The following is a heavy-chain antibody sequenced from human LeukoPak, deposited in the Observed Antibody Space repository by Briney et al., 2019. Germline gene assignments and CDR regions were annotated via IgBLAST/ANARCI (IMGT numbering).Heavy chain of an antibody. J-gene: IGHJ3*01. D-gene: IGHD1-1*01. CDR3: ARDFTKTASPDAFDF. Sequence: SETLSLTCTLSGDSINRDGYHWTWIRQHPWKGLEWIGYIHYSGSTSYNPSLQSRVSISLDSSQNQFSLNLHSVTAADTAVYYCARDFTKTASPDAFDFWGQGTLVIVSS. CDR2: IHYSGST. CDR1: GDSINRDGYH. V-gene: IGHV4-31*02.